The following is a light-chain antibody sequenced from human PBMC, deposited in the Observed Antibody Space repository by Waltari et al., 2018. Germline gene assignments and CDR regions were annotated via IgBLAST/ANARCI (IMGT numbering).Light chain of an antibody. CDR3: QVWDSSSDHVI. CDR2: DDS. V-gene: IGLV3-21*04. J-gene: IGLJ2*01. CDR1: NIGGKT. Sequence: SYVLTQPPSVSVAPGETARITCGGNNIGGKTVHWYQQRPGQAPVVVIHDDSDRPSGMPERLSGSNSGKTATLTISRVEVGDEADYYCQVWDSSSDHVIFGGGTTLTVL.